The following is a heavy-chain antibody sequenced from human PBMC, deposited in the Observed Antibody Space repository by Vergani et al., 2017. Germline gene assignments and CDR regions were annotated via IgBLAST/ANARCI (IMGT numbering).Heavy chain of an antibody. CDR3: AKDRGEMAFLTY. V-gene: IGHV3-30*18. J-gene: IGHJ4*02. CDR1: GFTFSSYG. Sequence: VQLVESGGGVVQPGRSLRLSCAASGFTFSSYGMHWVRQAPGKGLEWGAVISYDGSNKYYADSVKGRFTISRDNSKNTLYLQMNSLRAEDTAVYYCAKDRGEMAFLTYWGQGTLVTVSS. D-gene: IGHD5-24*01. CDR2: ISYDGSNK.